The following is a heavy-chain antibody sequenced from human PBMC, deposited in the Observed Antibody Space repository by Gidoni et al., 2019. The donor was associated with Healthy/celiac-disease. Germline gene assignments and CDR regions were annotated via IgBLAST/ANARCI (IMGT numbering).Heavy chain of an antibody. CDR2: ISSSSSYI. V-gene: IGHV3-21*01. Sequence: EVQLVESGGGLVKPGGSLRLSCAASGFTFSSYSMNWVRQAPGKGLEWVSSISSSSSYIYYADSVKGRFIISRDNAKNSLYLQMNSLRAEDTAVYYCAREGEVGAPDYWGQGTLVTVSS. J-gene: IGHJ4*02. D-gene: IGHD1-26*01. CDR3: AREGEVGAPDY. CDR1: GFTFSSYS.